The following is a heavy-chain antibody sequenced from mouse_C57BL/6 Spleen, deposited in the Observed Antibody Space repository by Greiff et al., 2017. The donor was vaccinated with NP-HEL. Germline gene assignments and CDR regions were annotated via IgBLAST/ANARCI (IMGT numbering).Heavy chain of an antibody. CDR3: ASLTVVAKAY. V-gene: IGHV1-64*01. J-gene: IGHJ3*01. D-gene: IGHD1-1*01. Sequence: QVQLQQPGAELVKPGASVKLSCKASGYTFTSYWMHWVKQRPGQGLEWIGMIHPHSGSTNYHEKFKSKATLTVDKSSSTAYMQLSSLTSEDSAVYYCASLTVVAKAYWGQGTLVTVSA. CDR1: GYTFTSYW. CDR2: IHPHSGST.